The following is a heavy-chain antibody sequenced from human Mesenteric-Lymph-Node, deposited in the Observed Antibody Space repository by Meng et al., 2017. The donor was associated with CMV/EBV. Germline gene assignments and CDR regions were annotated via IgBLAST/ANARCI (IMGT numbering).Heavy chain of an antibody. CDR2: ISYDGNII. Sequence: GESLKISCAASGFTFSNYAMYWVRQAPGKGLEWVAVISYDGNIIDYADSVTGRFIISRDNSKNTLFLQINSLRGDDTGVYYCGRGRVSYTNSSPKGPWGQGTLVPSPQ. V-gene: IGHV3-30-3*01. CDR1: GFTFSNYA. J-gene: IGHJ5*02. D-gene: IGHD6-6*01. CDR3: GRGRVSYTNSSPKGP.